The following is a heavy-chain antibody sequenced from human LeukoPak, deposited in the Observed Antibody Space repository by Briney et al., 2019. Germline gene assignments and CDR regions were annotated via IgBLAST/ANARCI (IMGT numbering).Heavy chain of an antibody. Sequence: QAGGSLRLSCAASEFTYSSYAMHWVRQAPDKGLEWVALISYDGSNKYYADSVKGRFTISRDNSKNRLFLQTNSLRAEDTAMYYCARDWRAFCGGDCFGVFDYWGQGTLVTVSS. J-gene: IGHJ4*02. CDR2: ISYDGSNK. CDR1: EFTYSSYA. CDR3: ARDWRAFCGGDCFGVFDY. V-gene: IGHV3-30-3*01. D-gene: IGHD2-21*02.